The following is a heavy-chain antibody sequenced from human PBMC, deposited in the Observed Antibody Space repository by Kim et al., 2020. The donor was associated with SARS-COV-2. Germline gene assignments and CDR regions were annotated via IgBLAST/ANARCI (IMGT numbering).Heavy chain of an antibody. Sequence: GGSLRLSCAASGFTFDDYAMHWVRQAPGKGLEWVSGISWNSGSIGYADSVKGRFTISRDNAKNSLYLQMNSLRAEDTALYYCANLSPAATDYWGQGTLVTVSS. CDR1: GFTFDDYA. J-gene: IGHJ4*02. CDR2: ISWNSGSI. CDR3: ANLSPAATDY. D-gene: IGHD2-2*01. V-gene: IGHV3-9*01.